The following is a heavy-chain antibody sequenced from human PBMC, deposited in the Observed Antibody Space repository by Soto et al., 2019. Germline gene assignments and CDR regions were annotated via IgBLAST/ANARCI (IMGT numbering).Heavy chain of an antibody. D-gene: IGHD1-26*01. CDR3: ARALKSGSYSTAHALDI. J-gene: IGHJ3*02. Sequence: PGGSLRLSCAASGFTFSHYTMNWVRQAPGKGLEWVSSISSGGSYVYYADSVKGRFTISRDYAKNSLHPQVNSLRAEDTALYYCARALKSGSYSTAHALDIWGQGTMVTVSS. CDR1: GFTFSHYT. V-gene: IGHV3-21*01. CDR2: ISSGGSYV.